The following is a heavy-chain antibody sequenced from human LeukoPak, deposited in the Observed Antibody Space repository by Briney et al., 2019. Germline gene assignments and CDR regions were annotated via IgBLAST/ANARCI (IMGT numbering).Heavy chain of an antibody. V-gene: IGHV4-39*01. CDR1: GGSISSNGFY. D-gene: IGHD6-19*01. CDR3: ARLTVAGTDY. Sequence: PSETLSLTCTVSGGSISSNGFYWGWIRQPPGKGLEWIGSIYYSGSTDYNPSLKSRVTISVDTSKNQFSLKVSSVIAADTAVYYCARLTVAGTDYWGQGTLVTVSS. CDR2: IYYSGST. J-gene: IGHJ4*02.